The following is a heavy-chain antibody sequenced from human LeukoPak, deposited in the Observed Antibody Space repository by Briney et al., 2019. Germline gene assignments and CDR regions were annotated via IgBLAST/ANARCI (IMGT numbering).Heavy chain of an antibody. CDR1: GFTFSSYW. J-gene: IGHJ4*02. CDR2: INSDETIS. Sequence: SGGSLRLSCAASGFTFSSYWMHWVRQVPNQGLMWVSRINSDETISEYVDSVNGRFTISRDNAKNTLYLQMNSLRAEDTAVYYCARTSVAAAISPYYFDYWGQGTLVTVSS. D-gene: IGHD2-2*02. CDR3: ARTSVAAAISPYYFDY. V-gene: IGHV3-74*01.